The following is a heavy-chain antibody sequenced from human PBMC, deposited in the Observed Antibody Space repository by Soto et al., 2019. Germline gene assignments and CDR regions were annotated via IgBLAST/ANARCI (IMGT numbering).Heavy chain of an antibody. D-gene: IGHD3-22*01. CDR2: ISGSGGST. J-gene: IGHJ6*02. CDR1: GFTFSSYA. V-gene: IGHV3-23*01. Sequence: PGGSLRLSCAASGFTFSSYAMSWVRQAPGKGLEWVSAISGSGGSTYYADSVKGRFTISRDNSKNTLYLQMNSLRAEDTAVYYCAKANYYDSYVVYYYYYGMDVWGQGTTVTVSS. CDR3: AKANYYDSYVVYYYYYGMDV.